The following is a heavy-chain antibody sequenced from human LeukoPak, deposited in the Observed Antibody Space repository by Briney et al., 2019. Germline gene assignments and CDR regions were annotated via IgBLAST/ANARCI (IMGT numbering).Heavy chain of an antibody. CDR3: ARDVYYYGSGTYSPKDY. D-gene: IGHD3-10*01. J-gene: IGHJ4*02. V-gene: IGHV4-38-2*02. CDR1: SYSDSSGYY. Sequence: PSETLSLTCAVSSYSDSSGYYWAWIRQPPGKGLEWIGSIYHGGTTYYNPSLKSRVTISVDTSKNQFSLKLSSVTAADAAVYYCARDVYYYGSGTYSPKDYWGQGTLVTVSS. CDR2: IYHGGTT.